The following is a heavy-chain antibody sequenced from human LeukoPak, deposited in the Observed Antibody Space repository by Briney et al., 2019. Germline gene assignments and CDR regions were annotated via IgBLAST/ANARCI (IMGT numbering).Heavy chain of an antibody. CDR1: DGSISGYY. CDR3: ARTSVTAIPFYYMDV. D-gene: IGHD2-21*02. CDR2: IHYTGIN. J-gene: IGHJ6*03. V-gene: IGHV4-59*08. Sequence: SETLSLTCTVSDGSISGYYWGWIRQAPGRGLEWIAYIHYTGINNYNPSLKSRAAISVDTSKNQFSLKLSSVTAADTAVYYCARTSVTAIPFYYMDVWGKGTTVTVSS.